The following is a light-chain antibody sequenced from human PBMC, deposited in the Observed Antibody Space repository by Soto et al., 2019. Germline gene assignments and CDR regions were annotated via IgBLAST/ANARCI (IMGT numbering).Light chain of an antibody. Sequence: QSVLTQPPSVSAAPGQKVTISCSGSSSNIGNNYVSWYQQLPGTAPKLLIYDSNKRPSGIPDRFSGSKSGTSATLDITGLQTGDEGDYYCCSYAGDYMFVFGTGTKLTVL. J-gene: IGLJ1*01. V-gene: IGLV1-51*01. CDR3: CSYAGDYMFV. CDR1: SSNIGNNY. CDR2: DSN.